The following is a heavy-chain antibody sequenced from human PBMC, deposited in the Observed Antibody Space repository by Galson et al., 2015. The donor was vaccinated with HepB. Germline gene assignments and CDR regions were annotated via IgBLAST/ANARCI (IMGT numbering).Heavy chain of an antibody. CDR2: ISGNEAST. J-gene: IGHJ4*02. CDR3: ERGIVVIRGAFDY. Sequence: SLRLSCAASGFTLSSYGMHWVRPAPGKGLEWVSTISGNEASTYYAVSVKGRFTISRENSKNSLYLQMNSLRAEDTAVYYCERGIVVIRGAFDYWGQGTLVTVSS. D-gene: IGHD3-22*01. V-gene: IGHV3-23*01. CDR1: GFTLSSYG.